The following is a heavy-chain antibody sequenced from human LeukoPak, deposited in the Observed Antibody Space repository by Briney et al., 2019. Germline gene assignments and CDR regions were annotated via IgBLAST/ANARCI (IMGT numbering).Heavy chain of an antibody. CDR2: ISSSSDYI. CDR1: EFIFSSYN. D-gene: IGHD2/OR15-2a*01. J-gene: IGHJ5*02. V-gene: IGHV3-21*01. Sequence: GGSLRLSCAASEFIFSSYNMNWVRQAPGKGLEWVSSISSSSDYIYYADSVKGRFTISRDNAKNSLYLQMKSLRAEDTAVYYCARGKTSQNIVTRKTYNWFDPWGQGTLVTVSS. CDR3: ARGKTSQNIVTRKTYNWFDP.